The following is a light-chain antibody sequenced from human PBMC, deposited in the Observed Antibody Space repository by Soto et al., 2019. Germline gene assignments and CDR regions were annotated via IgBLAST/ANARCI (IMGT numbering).Light chain of an antibody. Sequence: QSVLAQPASVSGSPGQSITISCTGTSSDVGAYNSVSWYQQHPHRAPQVIIYKGTQRPSGVSNRFSGSTSGNAASLTISALQADDEANYYCSSFKGTNSFVFGPGTKVTVL. J-gene: IGLJ1*01. V-gene: IGLV2-14*02. CDR1: SSDVGAYNS. CDR3: SSFKGTNSFV. CDR2: KGT.